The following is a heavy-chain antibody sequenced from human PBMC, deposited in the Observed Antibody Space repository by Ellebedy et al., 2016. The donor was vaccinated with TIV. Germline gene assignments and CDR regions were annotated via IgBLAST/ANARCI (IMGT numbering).Heavy chain of an antibody. J-gene: IGHJ6*02. D-gene: IGHD7-27*01. Sequence: GESLKISXTLSGLSSTTYSLNWVRRAPGKGLEWVAYISSNGATEVYADSVKGRFTLSRDNAQGSLYLKMDSLRAEDTAVYYCAREIRGVNWDLEHYYYYGMDAWGQGTTVTVSS. CDR2: ISSNGATE. CDR3: AREIRGVNWDLEHYYYYGMDA. CDR1: GLSSTTYS. V-gene: IGHV3-48*03.